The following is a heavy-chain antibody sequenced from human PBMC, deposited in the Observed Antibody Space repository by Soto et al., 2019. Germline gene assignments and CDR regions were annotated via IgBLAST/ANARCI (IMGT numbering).Heavy chain of an antibody. CDR2: INPNSGGT. J-gene: IGHJ4*02. CDR1: GYTFTGYY. CDR3: ARYRGYYYDSSGYFYFDY. D-gene: IGHD3-22*01. Sequence: ASVKVSCKASGYTFTGYYMHRVRQAPGQGLEWMGWINPNSGGTNYAQKVQGRVTRTRDRSISTAYMELSRLRSDDTAVYYSARYRGYYYDSSGYFYFDYWGQGTLVTVSS. V-gene: IGHV1-2*02.